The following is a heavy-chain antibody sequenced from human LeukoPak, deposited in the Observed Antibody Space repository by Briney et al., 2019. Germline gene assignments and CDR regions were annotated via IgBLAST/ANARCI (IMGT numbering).Heavy chain of an antibody. CDR1: GGTFSSYA. Sequence: ASVKVSCKASGGTFSSYAISWVRQAPGQGLEWMGRIIPIFGIANYAQKFQGRVTITADKSTSTAYMELSSLRSEDTAVYYCARGPSPPAGSWSGQNTYYYYGMDVWGQGTTVTVSS. J-gene: IGHJ6*02. D-gene: IGHD3-3*01. CDR2: IIPIFGIA. V-gene: IGHV1-69*04. CDR3: ARGPSPPAGSWSGQNTYYYYGMDV.